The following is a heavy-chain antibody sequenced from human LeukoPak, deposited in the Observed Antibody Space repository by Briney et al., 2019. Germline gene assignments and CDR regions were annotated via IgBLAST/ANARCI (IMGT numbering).Heavy chain of an antibody. J-gene: IGHJ5*02. CDR2: INPNSGGT. D-gene: IGHD3-3*01. Sequence: ASVKVSCKASGYTFTGYYMHWVRQAPGQGLEWMGWINPNSGGTNYAQKFQGRVTMTRDTSISTAYMELSRLRSDDAAVYYCARENQKASTIFGVVDRWFDPWGQGTLVTVSS. CDR1: GYTFTGYY. CDR3: ARENQKASTIFGVVDRWFDP. V-gene: IGHV1-2*02.